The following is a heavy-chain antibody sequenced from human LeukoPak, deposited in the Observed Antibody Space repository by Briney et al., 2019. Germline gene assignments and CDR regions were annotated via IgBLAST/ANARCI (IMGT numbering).Heavy chain of an antibody. Sequence: SQTLSLTCTVSTGSISSDGYYWSWIRQPPGRGLEWIGYIHYSGSTFYNPSLKSRITISVDTSKNQFSLRLSSVTAADTAVYYCAREGRDFWSGSRGWFDPWGQGTLVTVSS. CDR3: AREGRDFWSGSRGWFDP. D-gene: IGHD3-3*01. CDR2: IHYSGST. CDR1: TGSISSDGYY. J-gene: IGHJ5*02. V-gene: IGHV4-30-4*01.